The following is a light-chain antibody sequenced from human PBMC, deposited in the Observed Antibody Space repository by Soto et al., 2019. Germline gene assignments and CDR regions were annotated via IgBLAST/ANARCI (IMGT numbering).Light chain of an antibody. CDR1: SSDVGGYNF. CDR2: EVS. CDR3: TSYAGSNIFV. V-gene: IGLV2-8*01. J-gene: IGLJ1*01. Sequence: QSVLTQPPSASGSPGQSVTISCTGTSSDVGGYNFVAWYQQHPGKAPKLMISEVSKRPSGVPDRFSGSKSGNTASLTVSGLQAEDEADYYCTSYAGSNIFVFGTGNRSPS.